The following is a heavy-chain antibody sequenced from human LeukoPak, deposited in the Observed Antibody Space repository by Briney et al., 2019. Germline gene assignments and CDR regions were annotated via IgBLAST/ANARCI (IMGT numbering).Heavy chain of an antibody. CDR1: GYTFTSYV. CDR2: INPGNGNT. D-gene: IGHD1-14*01. J-gene: IGHJ4*02. CDR3: ARDIFGTSRPSDS. V-gene: IGHV1-3*01. Sequence: GASVKVSCKASGYTFTSYVIHWVRQAPGQRLEWMGWINPGNGNTKYSRRFRGRVTITRDTSASTAYMELSGLTSEDTAVYYCARDIFGTSRPSDSWGQGTLVTVSS.